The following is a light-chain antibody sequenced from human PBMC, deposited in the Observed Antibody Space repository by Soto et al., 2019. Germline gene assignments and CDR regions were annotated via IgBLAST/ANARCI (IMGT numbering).Light chain of an antibody. Sequence: QSVLTQPPSVSAAPGQKVTISCSGSSSNIGFTSVSWYQHLPGTAPKLLIYQSYYRPSGIPDRFSGSKSGTSATLGITGLQAGDEADYYCGTWDSILSADVFGTGTQLTVL. CDR2: QSY. CDR3: GTWDSILSADV. V-gene: IGLV1-51*02. J-gene: IGLJ7*01. CDR1: SSNIGFTS.